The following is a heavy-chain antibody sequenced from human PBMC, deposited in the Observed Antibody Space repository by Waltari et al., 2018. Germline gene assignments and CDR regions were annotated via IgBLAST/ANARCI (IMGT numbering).Heavy chain of an antibody. CDR2: ISGSGGTT. D-gene: IGHD3-10*01. V-gene: IGHV3-23*01. Sequence: EVQLLESGGGLVQPGGSMRLYCAASGFTFSSYAMSWVRQARGRGLEWVSAISGSGGTTYYADSVKGRFTISIDNSKNTLYLQMNSLIAEDTAVYYCAKGNGYYYGSGSSYYFDYWGQGTLVTVSS. J-gene: IGHJ4*02. CDR3: AKGNGYYYGSGSSYYFDY. CDR1: GFTFSSYA.